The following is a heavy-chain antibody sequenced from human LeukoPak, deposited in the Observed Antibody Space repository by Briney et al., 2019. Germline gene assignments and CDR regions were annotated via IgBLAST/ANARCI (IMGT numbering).Heavy chain of an antibody. Sequence: GGSLRLSCAASGFTFSSYAMSWVRQAPGKGLEWVSTISGSGGSTYYADSVKGRFTISRDNSKNTLYLQMNSLRAEDTAVYYCAKAVTGCLGSCPFYYYYGMDVWGQGTTVTVSS. V-gene: IGHV3-23*01. D-gene: IGHD3-10*02. J-gene: IGHJ6*02. CDR2: ISGSGGST. CDR3: AKAVTGCLGSCPFYYYYGMDV. CDR1: GFTFSSYA.